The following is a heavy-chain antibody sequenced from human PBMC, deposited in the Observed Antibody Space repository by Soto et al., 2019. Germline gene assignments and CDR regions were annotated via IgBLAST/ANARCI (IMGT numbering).Heavy chain of an antibody. CDR1: GFTFSSYG. CDR2: ISYDGSNK. CDR3: VKGQLVVTKLSFYYMDV. J-gene: IGHJ6*03. V-gene: IGHV3-30*18. Sequence: GGSLRLSCAASGFTFSSYGMHWVRQAPGKGLEWVAVISYDGSNKYYADSVKGRFTISRDNSKNTLYLQMNSLRAEDTAVYYCVKGQLVVTKLSFYYMDVWGKGTTVTVSS. D-gene: IGHD6-6*01.